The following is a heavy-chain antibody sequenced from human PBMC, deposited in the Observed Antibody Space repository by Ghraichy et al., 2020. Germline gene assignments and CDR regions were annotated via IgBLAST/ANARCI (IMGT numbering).Heavy chain of an antibody. V-gene: IGHV4-34*01. CDR3: ARVRKIGAARPGPFGY. D-gene: IGHD6-6*01. CDR1: GGSFSGYY. CDR2: INHSGST. Sequence: SETLSLTCAVYGGSFSGYYWSWIRQPPGKGLEWIGEINHSGSTNYNPSLKSRVTISVDTSKNQFSLKLSSVTAADTAVYYCARVRKIGAARPGPFGYWGQGTLVTVSS. J-gene: IGHJ4*02.